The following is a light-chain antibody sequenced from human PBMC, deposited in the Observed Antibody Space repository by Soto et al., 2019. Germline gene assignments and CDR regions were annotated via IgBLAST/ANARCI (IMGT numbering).Light chain of an antibody. J-gene: IGKJ4*01. Sequence: EIVMTQSPATLSVSPGEGATLSCRASQSISSNLAWYQQKPGQAPRLLLYGESTRATGIPARFSGSGSGTEFPLTISSLQSEDFAVYYGQQYNKWPLTFGGGTKVEIK. V-gene: IGKV3-15*01. CDR2: GES. CDR3: QQYNKWPLT. CDR1: QSISSN.